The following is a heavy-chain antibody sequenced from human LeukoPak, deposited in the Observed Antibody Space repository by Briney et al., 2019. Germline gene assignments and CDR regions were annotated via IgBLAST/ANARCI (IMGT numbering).Heavy chain of an antibody. CDR2: ISSSSDTI. V-gene: IGHV3-48*01. CDR1: GFTHITYS. D-gene: IGHD2-21*02. CDR3: AKDFGHIVVVTAPVN. J-gene: IGHJ4*02. Sequence: GGSLRLSCAASGFTHITYSMNWVRQAPGKGLEWVSYISSSSDTIYYADSVKGRFTISRDNAKNSLYLQMNSLRAEDTAVYYCAKDFGHIVVVTAPVNWGQGTLVTVSS.